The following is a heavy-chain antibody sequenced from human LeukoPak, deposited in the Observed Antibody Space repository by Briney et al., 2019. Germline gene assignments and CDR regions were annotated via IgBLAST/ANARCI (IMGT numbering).Heavy chain of an antibody. V-gene: IGHV3-9*03. CDR2: ISWKSGTI. CDR1: GFSFSSYE. CDR3: VKARRDGYNSWGIFDY. Sequence: PGRCLSLACAASGFSFSSYEIRWVRLAPGKCRGWVSVISWKSGTIGYADSVKGRFTIYRDNAKNSLYLQMNSLRVEDMALYYCVKARRDGYNSWGIFDYWGQGTLVTVSS. D-gene: IGHD5-24*01. J-gene: IGHJ4*02.